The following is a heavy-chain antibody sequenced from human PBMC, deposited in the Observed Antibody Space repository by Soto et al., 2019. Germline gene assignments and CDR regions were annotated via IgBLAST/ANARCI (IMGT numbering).Heavy chain of an antibody. CDR3: ARASSVVITIFGVVSDYYYYYMDV. D-gene: IGHD3-3*01. V-gene: IGHV1-8*01. Sequence: QVQLVQSGAEVKKPGASVKVSCKASGYTFTSYDINWVRQATGQGLEWMGWMNPNSGNTGYAQKFQGRVTMTRNTSISTAYMELSSLRSEDTAVYYCARASSVVITIFGVVSDYYYYYMDVWGKGTTVTVSS. CDR1: GYTFTSYD. J-gene: IGHJ6*03. CDR2: MNPNSGNT.